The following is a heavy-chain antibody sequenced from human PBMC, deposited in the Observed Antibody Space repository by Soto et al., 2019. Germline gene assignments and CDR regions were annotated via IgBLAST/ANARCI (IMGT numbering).Heavy chain of an antibody. CDR1: EVTSSSYG. J-gene: IGHJ3*02. CDR3: ATVLSAAFDI. CDR2: ISYDGSNK. V-gene: IGHV3-30*03. Sequence: LRVSCGVSEVTSSSYGMHRVRQAPGKGLEWVAVISYDGSNKYYADSVKGRFTISRDNSKNTVYLQMNSLRAEDTALYYCATVLSAAFDIWGQGTMVTVSS. D-gene: IGHD6-25*01.